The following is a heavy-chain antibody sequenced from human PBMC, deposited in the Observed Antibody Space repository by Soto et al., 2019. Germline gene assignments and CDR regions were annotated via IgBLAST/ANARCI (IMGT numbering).Heavy chain of an antibody. V-gene: IGHV4-31*03. CDR3: AREPSPPITIFGVPQKEGYYYYYMDV. J-gene: IGHJ6*03. CDR1: GGSISSGGYY. CDR2: IYYSGST. D-gene: IGHD3-3*01. Sequence: SETLSLTCTVSGGSISSGGYYWSWIRQHPGKGLEWIGYIYYSGSTYYNPSLKSRVTISVDTSKNQFSLKLSSVTAADTAVYYCAREPSPPITIFGVPQKEGYYYYYMDVWGKGTTVTVSS.